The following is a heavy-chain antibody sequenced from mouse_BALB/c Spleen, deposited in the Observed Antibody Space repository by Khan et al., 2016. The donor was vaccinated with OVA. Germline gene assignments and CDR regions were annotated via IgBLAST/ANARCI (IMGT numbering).Heavy chain of an antibody. Sequence: QSQLVQSGPELKKPGETVKISCKASGYTFTNYRMNWVRQAPGKGLKWMGWINTYTGEPTYTADFKGRFAFSLETSASTAYLQINNLKNEDMATYFCTRESSYWYFDVWGAGTSVTVSS. CDR3: TRESSYWYFDV. J-gene: IGHJ1*01. CDR1: GYTFTNYR. D-gene: IGHD1-1*01. CDR2: INTYTGEP. V-gene: IGHV9-1*02.